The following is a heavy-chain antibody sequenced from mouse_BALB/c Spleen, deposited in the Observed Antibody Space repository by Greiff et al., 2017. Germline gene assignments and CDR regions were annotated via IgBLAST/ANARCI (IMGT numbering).Heavy chain of an antibody. V-gene: IGHV1-80*01. D-gene: IGHD1-2*01. J-gene: IGHJ4*01. CDR1: GYAFSSYW. CDR3: ARGGYLRLLDY. Sequence: QVQLQQSGAELVRPGSSVKISCKASGYAFSSYWMNWVKQRPGQGLEWIGQIYPGDGDSNYNGKFKGKATLTADKSSSTAYMQLSSLTSEDSAVYFCARGGYLRLLDYWGQGTSVTVSS. CDR2: IYPGDGDS.